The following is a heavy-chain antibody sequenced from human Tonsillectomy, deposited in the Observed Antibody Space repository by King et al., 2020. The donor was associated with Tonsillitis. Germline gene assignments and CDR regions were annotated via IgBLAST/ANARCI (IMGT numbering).Heavy chain of an antibody. CDR1: GYSFTAYW. V-gene: IGHV5-51*03. CDR2: IYPADSDI. Sequence: QLVQSDAEVKKPGESLKISCKGSGYSFTAYWIAWVRQMPGKGLEWMGIIYPADSDIRYSPSFQGQVTISADKSTSTAYMQWSSLKASDTAIYYCAKAIYSDSSRLFDFWGQGTLVTVSS. CDR3: AKAIYSDSSRLFDF. D-gene: IGHD6-13*01. J-gene: IGHJ4*02.